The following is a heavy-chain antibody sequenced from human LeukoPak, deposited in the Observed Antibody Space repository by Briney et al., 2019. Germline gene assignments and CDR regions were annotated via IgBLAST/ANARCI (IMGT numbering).Heavy chain of an antibody. CDR2: TYYRSKWYN. V-gene: IGHV6-1*01. D-gene: IGHD1-1*01. CDR1: GDSVSSNSAA. J-gene: IGHJ6*03. Sequence: SSQTLSLTCAISGDSVSSNSAAWNWIRQSPSRGLEWLGRTYYRSKWYNDYAVSVKSRITINPDTSKNQFSLQLNSVTPEDTAVYYCARERVQRHYYYYYYMDVWGKGTTVTVSS. CDR3: ARERVQRHYYYYYYMDV.